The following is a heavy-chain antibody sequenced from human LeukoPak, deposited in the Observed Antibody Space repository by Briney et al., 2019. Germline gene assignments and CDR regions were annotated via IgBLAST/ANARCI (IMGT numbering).Heavy chain of an antibody. CDR2: ISAYNGNT. CDR3: ARDAGYGSGSYYGNWFDP. CDR1: GYTFTGYY. D-gene: IGHD3-10*01. Sequence: GASVKVSCKASGYTFTGYYMHWVRQAPGQGLEWMGWISAYNGNTNYAQKLQGRVTMTTDTSTSTAYMELRSLRSDDTAVYYCARDAGYGSGSYYGNWFDPWGQGTLVTVSS. V-gene: IGHV1-18*04. J-gene: IGHJ5*02.